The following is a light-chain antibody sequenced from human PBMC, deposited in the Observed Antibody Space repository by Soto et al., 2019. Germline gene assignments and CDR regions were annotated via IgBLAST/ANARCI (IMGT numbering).Light chain of an antibody. Sequence: AIRMTQSPSSFSASTGDRVTITCRASQGISSYLAWYQQKPGKAPKLLIYAASTLQSGAPSSFSGSGSGTDFTLTISCLQSEDFATYYGKQYYIYPRTFGQGTKVEIK. J-gene: IGKJ1*01. CDR2: AAS. CDR1: QGISSY. V-gene: IGKV1-8*01. CDR3: KQYYIYPRT.